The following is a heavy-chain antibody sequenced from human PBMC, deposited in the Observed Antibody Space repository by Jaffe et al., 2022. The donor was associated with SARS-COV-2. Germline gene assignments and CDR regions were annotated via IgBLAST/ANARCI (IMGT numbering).Heavy chain of an antibody. CDR3: ATTWRGFEM. J-gene: IGHJ3*02. Sequence: EVQLVESGGDLIRPGGSLRLSCAASGVIFSEYAMSWVRQVPGKGLEWVSSISGSADNTYYADSVKGRFIISRDNSKSTLNLQMNSLRVEDTATYYCATTWRGFEMWGQGTKVTVSS. CDR2: ISGSADNT. CDR1: GVIFSEYA. V-gene: IGHV3-23*04. D-gene: IGHD3-10*01.